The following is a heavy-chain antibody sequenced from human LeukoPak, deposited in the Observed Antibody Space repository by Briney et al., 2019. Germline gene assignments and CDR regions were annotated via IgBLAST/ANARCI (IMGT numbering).Heavy chain of an antibody. Sequence: GGSLRLSCAASGFTFSSYAMHWVRQAPGKGLEWVAVISYDGSNKYYADSVKGRFTISRDNAKNSLYLQMNSLRAEDTALYYCARDGGGSYHDYWGQGTLVTVSS. J-gene: IGHJ4*02. V-gene: IGHV3-30-3*01. CDR1: GFTFSSYA. CDR3: ARDGGGSYHDY. CDR2: ISYDGSNK. D-gene: IGHD1-26*01.